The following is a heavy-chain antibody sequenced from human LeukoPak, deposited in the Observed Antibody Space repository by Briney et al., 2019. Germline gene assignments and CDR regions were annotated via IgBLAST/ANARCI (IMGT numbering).Heavy chain of an antibody. J-gene: IGHJ6*03. Sequence: SETLSLTCTVSGGSISSGSYYWSWIRQPAGKGLEWIGRIYTSGSTNYNPSLTSRVTISVDTSKNQFSPKLSSVTAADTAVYYCARDREGGSGRYYYYYMDVWGKGTTVTVSS. CDR2: IYTSGST. CDR3: ARDREGGSGRYYYYYMDV. D-gene: IGHD3-10*01. CDR1: GGSISSGSYY. V-gene: IGHV4-61*02.